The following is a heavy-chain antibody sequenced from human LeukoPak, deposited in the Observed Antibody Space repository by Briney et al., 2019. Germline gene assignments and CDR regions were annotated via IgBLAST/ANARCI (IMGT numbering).Heavy chain of an antibody. CDR2: LSGSGDTT. J-gene: IGHJ4*02. Sequence: PGGSLRLSCVTSGFTFSNIGMNWVRQAPGKGLEWVSGLSGSGDTTYYADSAKGRFTISRDNSKNTLYLEMNSLRADDTAVYYCAKSRTDYWGAGSYVGGLDYWGQGARVTASS. D-gene: IGHD3-10*01. CDR1: GFTFSNIG. V-gene: IGHV3-23*01. CDR3: AKSRTDYWGAGSYVGGLDY.